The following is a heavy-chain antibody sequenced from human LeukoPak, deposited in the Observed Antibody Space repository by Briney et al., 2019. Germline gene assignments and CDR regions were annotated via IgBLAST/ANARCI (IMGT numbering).Heavy chain of an antibody. CDR3: ARVLLWFGDPRYMDV. CDR1: GFTFSSYG. V-gene: IGHV3-23*01. Sequence: GRSLRLSCAASGFTFSSYGMSWVRQAPGKGLEWVSAISGSGGSTYYADSVKGRFTISRDNSKNTLYLQMNSLRAEDTAVYYCARVLLWFGDPRYMDVWGKGTTVTISS. D-gene: IGHD3-10*01. J-gene: IGHJ6*03. CDR2: ISGSGGST.